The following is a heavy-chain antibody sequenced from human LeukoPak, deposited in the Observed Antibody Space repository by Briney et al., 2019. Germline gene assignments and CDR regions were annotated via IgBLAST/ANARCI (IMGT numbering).Heavy chain of an antibody. CDR3: ARLGDSSGSYPYAFDT. CDR1: GGSISTRIYY. J-gene: IGHJ3*02. Sequence: SETLSLTCIVSGGSISTRIYYWVWIRQPPGTGLEWIGCDSYSGSTHYNPSLKSRVTISVDTSKNQFSLKLSSVTAADSAVYYCARLGDSSGSYPYAFDTWGQGAMVTGSS. D-gene: IGHD3-22*01. CDR2: DSYSGST. V-gene: IGHV4-39*01.